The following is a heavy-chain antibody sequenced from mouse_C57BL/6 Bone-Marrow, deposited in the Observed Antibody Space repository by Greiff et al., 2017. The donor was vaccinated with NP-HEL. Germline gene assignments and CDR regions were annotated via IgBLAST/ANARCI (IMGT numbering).Heavy chain of an antibody. Sequence: EVQRVESGGGLVKPGGSLKLSCAASGFTFSSYAMSWVRQTPEKRLEWVATISDGGSYTYYPDNVKGRFIISRDNAKNKLYLQTSHLKTEDTAMYYSARLGRYLDYWGQGTTLTVSS. CDR2: ISDGGSYT. V-gene: IGHV5-4*01. CDR1: GFTFSSYA. CDR3: ARLGRYLDY. D-gene: IGHD4-1*01. J-gene: IGHJ2*01.